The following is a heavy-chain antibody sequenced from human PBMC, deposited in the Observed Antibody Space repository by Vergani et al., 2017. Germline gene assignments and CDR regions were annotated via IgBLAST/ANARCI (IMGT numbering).Heavy chain of an antibody. D-gene: IGHD2/OR15-2a*01. J-gene: IGHJ4*02. CDR3: ARGMFIYGMDV. V-gene: IGHV4-34*01. CDR2: INHSGST. CDR1: GGSFSGYY. Sequence: QVQLQQWGAGLLKPSETLSLTCAVYGGSFSGYYWSWIRQPPGKGLEWIGEINHSGSTNYNPSLKSRVTISVDTSKNQFSLKLSSVTAADTAVYYCARGMFIYGMDVWGQGTLVTVSS.